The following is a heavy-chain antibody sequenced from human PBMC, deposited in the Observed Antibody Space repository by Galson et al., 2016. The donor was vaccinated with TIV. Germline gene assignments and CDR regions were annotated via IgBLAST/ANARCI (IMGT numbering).Heavy chain of an antibody. CDR1: GYIFTNYY. D-gene: IGHD3-22*01. CDR3: ARDPVEDSESRAKGLYGMDV. V-gene: IGHV1-46*01. J-gene: IGHJ6*02. Sequence: SVKVSCKASGYIFTNYYIHWVRQAPGQGLEWMGIINPRGGGRAIYAQKFQDRVTMTRDTSTSILYMQLSSLTSEDTAVYYCARDPVEDSESRAKGLYGMDVWGQGTTVIVSS. CDR2: INPRGGGRA.